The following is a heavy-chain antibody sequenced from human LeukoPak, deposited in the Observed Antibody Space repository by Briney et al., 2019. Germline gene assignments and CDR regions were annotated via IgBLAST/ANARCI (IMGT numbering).Heavy chain of an antibody. D-gene: IGHD1-26*01. CDR1: GGSFSGYY. Sequence: SEALSLTCAVYGGSFSGYYWSWIRQPPGKGLEWIGEINHSGSTNYNPSLKSRVTISVDTSKNQFSLKLSSVTAADTAVYYCARGEVGATPRYYFDYWGQGTLVTVSS. CDR3: ARGEVGATPRYYFDY. CDR2: INHSGST. V-gene: IGHV4-34*01. J-gene: IGHJ4*02.